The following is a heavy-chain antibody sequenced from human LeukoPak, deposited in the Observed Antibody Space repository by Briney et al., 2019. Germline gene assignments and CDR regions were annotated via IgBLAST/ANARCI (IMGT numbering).Heavy chain of an antibody. CDR1: GYSFISNY. CDR2: MHPGNGST. Sequence: GASVKVSCKASGYSFISNYIQWVRQAPGLGPEWMGWMHPGNGSTRYAEKFQGRVTVTRDTSINTAYMDLSGLRSDDTAVYYCAREGSYCVGGDCYSFDFWGQGTLITVSS. V-gene: IGHV1-2*02. D-gene: IGHD2-21*02. J-gene: IGHJ4*02. CDR3: AREGSYCVGGDCYSFDF.